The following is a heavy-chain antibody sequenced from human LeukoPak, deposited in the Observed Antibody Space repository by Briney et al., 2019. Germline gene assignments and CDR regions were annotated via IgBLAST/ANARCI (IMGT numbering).Heavy chain of an antibody. Sequence: GESLQISCKGSGYSFTTNWIGWVRRMPGKGLEWMGIIYPGDSDTRYSPSFQGQVTISVDKSISTAYLQWSSLKASDTAMYYCARRSYDSSVYYRYMYYFDYWGQGTLVTVSS. CDR3: ARRSYDSSVYYRYMYYFDY. CDR2: IYPGDSDT. V-gene: IGHV5-51*01. J-gene: IGHJ4*02. CDR1: GYSFTTNW. D-gene: IGHD3-22*01.